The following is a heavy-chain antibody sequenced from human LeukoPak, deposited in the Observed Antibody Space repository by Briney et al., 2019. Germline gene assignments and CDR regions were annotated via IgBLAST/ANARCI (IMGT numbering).Heavy chain of an antibody. CDR2: TYYRSRWYF. V-gene: IGHV6-1*01. CDR1: GDSVSSNIAA. CDR3: TRDQDGMDV. Sequence: SQTLSLTCAISGDSVSSNIAAWNWIRQFPSRGLEWLGRTYYRSRWYFDYAASVKSRLSINPDTSKNQFSLQLNSVTPEDTGVYYCTRDQDGMDVWGQGTTVTVSS. J-gene: IGHJ6*02.